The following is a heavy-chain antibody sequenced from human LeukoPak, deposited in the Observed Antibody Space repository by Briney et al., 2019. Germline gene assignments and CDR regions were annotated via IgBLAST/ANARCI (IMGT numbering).Heavy chain of an antibody. J-gene: IGHJ4*02. CDR2: IRYDGSNK. Sequence: GGSLRLSCAASGFTFSSYGMHWVRQAPGKGLEWVAFIRYDGSNKYYADSVKGRFTISRDNSKNTLYLQMNSLRAEDTAVYYCAKDYSYLWFGELSHWGQGTLVTVSS. V-gene: IGHV3-30*02. D-gene: IGHD3-10*01. CDR1: GFTFSSYG. CDR3: AKDYSYLWFGELSH.